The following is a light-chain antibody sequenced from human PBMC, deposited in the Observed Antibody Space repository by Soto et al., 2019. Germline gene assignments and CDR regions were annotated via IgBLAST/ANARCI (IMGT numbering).Light chain of an antibody. J-gene: IGKJ1*01. Sequence: EVVMTQSPATLSVSPGARATLSCRASETVATNLAWYQQKPGQAPRLLISGASTRAAGISDRFRGSGSGTDFTLTISRLEPEDFALYYCQQRSNWPRTFGQGTKVDIK. CDR3: QQRSNWPRT. CDR2: GAS. V-gene: IGKV3-11*01. CDR1: ETVATN.